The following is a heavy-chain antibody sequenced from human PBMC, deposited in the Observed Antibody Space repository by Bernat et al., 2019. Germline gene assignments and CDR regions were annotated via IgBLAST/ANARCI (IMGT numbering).Heavy chain of an antibody. V-gene: IGHV3-21*01. D-gene: IGHD2-8*01. CDR1: GFSFITYT. Sequence: QLVESGGGLVKPGESLRLSCAASGFSFITYTMNWVRQAPGKGLEWFSSISNAGGTIYYADSVRGRFTISRDNAENSLFLQMNSLRAEDTAVYYCAARHCSNGVCQFDDWGQGTLVTVSS. CDR3: AARHCSNGVCQFDD. J-gene: IGHJ4*02. CDR2: ISNAGGTI.